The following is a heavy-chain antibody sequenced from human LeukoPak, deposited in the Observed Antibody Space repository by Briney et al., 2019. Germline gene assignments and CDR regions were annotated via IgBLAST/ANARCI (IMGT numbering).Heavy chain of an antibody. CDR3: AREDVVTVTENWYFDL. V-gene: IGHV4-30-4*01. D-gene: IGHD3-22*01. Sequence: SQTLSLNCTVSGGSISSCDYYWIRLPAAPGQDLVGSGDLYYRGSTYYNPSLKSRVTISVDTSKNQFSLKLSSVTAADTAVYYCAREDVVTVTENWYFDLWGRGTLVTVSS. CDR2: LYYRGST. J-gene: IGHJ2*01. CDR1: GGSISSCDYY.